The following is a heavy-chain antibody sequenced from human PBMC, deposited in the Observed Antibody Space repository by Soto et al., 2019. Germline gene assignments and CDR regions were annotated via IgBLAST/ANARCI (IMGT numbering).Heavy chain of an antibody. J-gene: IGHJ6*03. Sequence: PGGSLRLSCAASGFTFSSYSMNWVRQAPGKGLGWVSYISSSSSTIYYADSVKGRFTISRDNAKNSLYLQMNSLRAEDTAVYYCARDLLGGYYYMDVWGKGTTVTVSS. CDR1: GFTFSSYS. CDR3: ARDLLGGYYYMDV. CDR2: ISSSSSTI. D-gene: IGHD2-15*01. V-gene: IGHV3-48*01.